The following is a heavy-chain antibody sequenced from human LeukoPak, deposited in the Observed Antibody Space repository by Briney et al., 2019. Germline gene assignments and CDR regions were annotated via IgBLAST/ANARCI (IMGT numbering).Heavy chain of an antibody. CDR1: GFTFSSHG. J-gene: IGHJ5*02. D-gene: IGHD3-16*01. Sequence: GGSLRLSCSASGFTFSSHGMNWVRQAPGKGLEWVSGITGSGGNRYYADSVKGRFTISRDNSKNTLYLQMNSLRAEDTAVYYCAKDDNYIRFLSWGQGTLVTVSS. CDR2: ITGSGGNR. V-gene: IGHV3-23*01. CDR3: AKDDNYIRFLS.